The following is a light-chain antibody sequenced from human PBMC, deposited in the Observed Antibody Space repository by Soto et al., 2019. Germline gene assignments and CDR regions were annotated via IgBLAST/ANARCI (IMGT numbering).Light chain of an antibody. Sequence: EIVLTQSPDTLSLSPGERATLSCRASESVSSSYLAWYQQRPGQAPRLLIYGASSRATGIPDRFSGSGSGTDFTLTISRLEPEDFSVYYCHQYDTSTITCAPETRLAI. CDR2: GAS. J-gene: IGKJ5*01. V-gene: IGKV3-20*01. CDR1: ESVSSSY. CDR3: HQYDTSTIT.